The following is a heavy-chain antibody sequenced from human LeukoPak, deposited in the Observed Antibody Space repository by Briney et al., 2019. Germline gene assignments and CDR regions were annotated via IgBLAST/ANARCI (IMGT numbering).Heavy chain of an antibody. CDR3: AKGSKAAAGSRPYNWFDP. CDR2: ISYNGSNK. J-gene: IGHJ5*02. CDR1: RFTFSSYG. Sequence: PGGSLRLSCAASRFTFSSYGMHWVRLAPGKGLEWVAVISYNGSNKYYADSVKGRFTISRDNSKNTLYLQMNSLRAEDTAVYYCAKGSKAAAGSRPYNWFDPWGQGTLVTVSS. D-gene: IGHD6-13*01. V-gene: IGHV3-30*18.